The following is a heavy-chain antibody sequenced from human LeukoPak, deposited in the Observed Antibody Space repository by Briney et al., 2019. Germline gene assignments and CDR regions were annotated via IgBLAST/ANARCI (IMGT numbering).Heavy chain of an antibody. J-gene: IGHJ3*02. CDR1: GFTFSSYS. CDR3: ARGGITIFGVVTSHAFDI. Sequence: GGSLRLSCAASGFTFSSYSMNWVRQAPGKGLEWVSSISSSSSYIYYADSVKGRFTISRDNAKNSLYLQMNSLRAEDTAVYYCARGGITIFGVVTSHAFDIWGQGTMVTVSS. CDR2: ISSSSSYI. V-gene: IGHV3-21*01. D-gene: IGHD3-3*01.